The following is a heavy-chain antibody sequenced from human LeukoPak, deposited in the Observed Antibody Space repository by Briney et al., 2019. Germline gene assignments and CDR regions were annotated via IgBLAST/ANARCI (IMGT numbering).Heavy chain of an antibody. CDR3: AKVGSEEWLALSYYYYYYMDV. CDR1: GFTVSSNY. V-gene: IGHV3-53*01. CDR2: IYSGGST. D-gene: IGHD6-19*01. Sequence: GGSLRLSCAASGFTVSSNYMSWVRQAPGKGLEWVSVIYSGGSTYYADSVKGRFTISRDNSKNTLYLQMNSLRAEDTAVYYCAKVGSEEWLALSYYYYYYMDVWGKGTTVTVSS. J-gene: IGHJ6*03.